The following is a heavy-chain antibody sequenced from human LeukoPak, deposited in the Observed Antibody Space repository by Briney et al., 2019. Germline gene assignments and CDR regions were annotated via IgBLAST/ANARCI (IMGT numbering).Heavy chain of an antibody. J-gene: IGHJ5*02. Sequence: ASVNVSCKASGFRFSSFGASWVRQAPGQGLEWMGWISTYFGVTHYAEKFEDRVTMTIDTSTTTAYMELRSLRYDDTAVYYCARDSDYSGNGNGDWFDPWGQGTVVTVSS. D-gene: IGHD4-11*01. CDR3: ARDSDYSGNGNGDWFDP. V-gene: IGHV1-18*04. CDR1: GFRFSSFG. CDR2: ISTYFGVT.